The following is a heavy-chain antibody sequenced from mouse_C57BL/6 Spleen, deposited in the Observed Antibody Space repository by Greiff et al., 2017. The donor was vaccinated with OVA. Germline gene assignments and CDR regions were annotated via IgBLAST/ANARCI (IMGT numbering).Heavy chain of an antibody. CDR3: ARDRGFYFDY. J-gene: IGHJ2*01. Sequence: EVKLVESGGGLVKPGGSLKLSCAASGFTFSSYAMSWVRQTPEKRLEWVATISDGGSYTYYPDNVKGRFTISRDNAKNNLYLQMSHLKSEDTAMYYCARDRGFYFDYWGQGTTLTVSS. CDR2: ISDGGSYT. D-gene: IGHD3-1*01. V-gene: IGHV5-4*01. CDR1: GFTFSSYA.